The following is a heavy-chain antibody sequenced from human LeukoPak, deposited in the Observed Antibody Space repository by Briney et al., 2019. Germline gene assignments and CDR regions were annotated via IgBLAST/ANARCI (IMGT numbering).Heavy chain of an antibody. Sequence: GGSLRLSCAASGFTFTTYSMNWVRQAPGKGLEWVSSISTSTYDIYYADSVKGRFTISRDNVKNSLYLQMNSLRAEDTALYYCAREGYDYVWGSYLFWGQGTLVTVSS. CDR1: GFTFTTYS. CDR3: AREGYDYVWGSYLF. CDR2: ISTSTYDI. D-gene: IGHD3-16*02. V-gene: IGHV3-21*04. J-gene: IGHJ4*02.